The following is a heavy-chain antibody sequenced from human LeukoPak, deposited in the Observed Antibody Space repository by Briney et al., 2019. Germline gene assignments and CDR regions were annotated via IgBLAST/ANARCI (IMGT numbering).Heavy chain of an antibody. Sequence: SETLSLTCAVYGGSSSSYYWSWIRQPPGKGLERIGEIHRSGTQNYNPSLKSRVTISADTSNNQASLRVISMTAADTAVYYCATSLWFGTSSEYWGPGTLVTVSS. J-gene: IGHJ4*02. D-gene: IGHD3-10*01. CDR3: ATSLWFGTSSEY. CDR2: IHRSGTQ. CDR1: GGSSSSYY. V-gene: IGHV4-34*01.